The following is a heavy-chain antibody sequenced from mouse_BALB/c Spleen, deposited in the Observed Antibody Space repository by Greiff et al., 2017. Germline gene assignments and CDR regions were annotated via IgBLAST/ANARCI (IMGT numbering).Heavy chain of an antibody. CDR1: GFTFSSYG. CDR2: INSNGGST. J-gene: IGHJ2*01. Sequence: VQLKESGGGLVQPGGSLKLSCAASGFTFSSYGMSWVRQTPDKRLELVATINSNGGSTYYPDSVKGRFTISRDNAKNTLYLQMSSLKSEDTAMYYCARDKYDGYFDYWGQGTTLTVSS. V-gene: IGHV5-6-3*01. D-gene: IGHD2-3*01. CDR3: ARDKYDGYFDY.